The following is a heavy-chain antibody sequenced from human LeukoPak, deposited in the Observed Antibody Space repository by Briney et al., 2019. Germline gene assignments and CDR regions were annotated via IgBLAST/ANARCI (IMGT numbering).Heavy chain of an antibody. CDR3: ASGGYCSGGSCLHTRRFAFDI. Sequence: SETLSLTCTVSGGSISSYYWSWIRQPAGKGLEWIGRIYTSGSTNYNPSLKSRVTMSVGTSKNQFSLKLSSVTAADTAVYYCASGGYCSGGSCLHTRRFAFDIWGQGTMVTVSS. V-gene: IGHV4-4*07. CDR2: IYTSGST. CDR1: GGSISSYY. J-gene: IGHJ3*02. D-gene: IGHD2-15*01.